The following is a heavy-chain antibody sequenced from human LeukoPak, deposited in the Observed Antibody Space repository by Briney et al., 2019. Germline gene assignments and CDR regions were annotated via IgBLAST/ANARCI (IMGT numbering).Heavy chain of an antibody. D-gene: IGHD3-3*01. CDR3: ARSAYYDFWSGYGY. J-gene: IGHJ4*02. V-gene: IGHV4-61*02. CDR2: IYTSGST. CDR1: GGSISSGSYY. Sequence: SQTLSLTCTVSGGSISSGSYYWSWIRQPAGKGLEWIGRIYTSGSTNYNPSLKSRVTISVDTSKNQFSLKPSSVTAADTAVYYCARSAYYDFWSGYGYWGQGTLVTVSS.